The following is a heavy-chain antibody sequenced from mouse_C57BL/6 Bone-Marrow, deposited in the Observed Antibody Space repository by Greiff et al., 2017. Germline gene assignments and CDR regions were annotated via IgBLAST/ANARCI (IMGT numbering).Heavy chain of an antibody. J-gene: IGHJ1*03. CDR2: INPNNGGT. CDR1: GYTFTDYY. CDR3: ARGRGLNWYFDV. V-gene: IGHV1-26*01. Sequence: VQLQQSGPELVKPGASVKISCKASGYTFTDYYMNWVKQSHGKSLEWIGDINPNNGGTSYNQKFKGKATLTVDQSSSTAYMELRSLTSEDSAVYYCARGRGLNWYFDVWGTGTAVTVSS. D-gene: IGHD6-1*01.